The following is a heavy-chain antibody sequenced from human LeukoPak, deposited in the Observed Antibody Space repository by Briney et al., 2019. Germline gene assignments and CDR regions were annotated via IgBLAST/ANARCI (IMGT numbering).Heavy chain of an antibody. V-gene: IGHV3-53*01. CDR3: AKIHSGITMIVVVITAFDY. CDR2: IYSGGST. J-gene: IGHJ4*02. D-gene: IGHD3-22*01. CDR1: GFTVSSNY. Sequence: GGSLRLSCAASGFTVSSNYMSWVRQAPGKGLEWVSVIYSGGSTYYADSVKGRFTISRDNSKNTLYLQMNSLRAEDTAVYYCAKIHSGITMIVVVITAFDYWGQGTLVTVSS.